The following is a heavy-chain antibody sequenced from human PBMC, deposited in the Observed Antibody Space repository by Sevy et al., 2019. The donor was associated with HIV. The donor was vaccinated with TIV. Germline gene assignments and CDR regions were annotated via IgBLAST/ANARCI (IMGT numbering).Heavy chain of an antibody. CDR3: HGDYDSSQLASYYYYGMDV. CDR1: GFTFSSYA. Sequence: GGSLRLSCAASGFTFSSYAMSWVRQAPGKGLEWVSTIRGSGGSTYYADSVKGRFTTSRDNSKNTLYLQMNSLRAEDTAVYYCHGDYDSSQLASYYYYGMDVWGQGTTVTVSS. D-gene: IGHD3-22*01. CDR2: IRGSGGST. V-gene: IGHV3-23*01. J-gene: IGHJ6*02.